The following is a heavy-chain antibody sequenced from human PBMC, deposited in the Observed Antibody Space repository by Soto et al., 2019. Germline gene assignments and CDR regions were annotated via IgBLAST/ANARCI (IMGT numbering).Heavy chain of an antibody. Sequence: PSETLSLTCALYGGSFSGYYWSWIRQPPGKGLEWIGEINHSGSTIYNPSLKSRVTISLDTSTKNQFSLKLNSVTAADTAVYYCARALHSSGWYCDYWGQGTLVTVSS. D-gene: IGHD6-19*01. CDR1: GGSFSGYY. CDR3: ARALHSSGWYCDY. J-gene: IGHJ4*02. V-gene: IGHV4-34*01. CDR2: INHSGST.